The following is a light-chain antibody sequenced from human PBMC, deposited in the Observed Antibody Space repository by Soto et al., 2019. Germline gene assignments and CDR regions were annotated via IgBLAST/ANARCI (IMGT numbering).Light chain of an antibody. CDR3: LSFDSSLSVV. J-gene: IGLJ2*01. Sequence: QSVLTQPPSVSGAPGQRVTISCTGSSSNIGAGYDVHWYQQLPGRAPKLLIYGNTNRPSGVPDRFSGSKSGTSASLAITRLQAEDEADYYCLSFDSSLSVVFGGGTKVTVL. V-gene: IGLV1-40*01. CDR1: SSNIGAGYD. CDR2: GNT.